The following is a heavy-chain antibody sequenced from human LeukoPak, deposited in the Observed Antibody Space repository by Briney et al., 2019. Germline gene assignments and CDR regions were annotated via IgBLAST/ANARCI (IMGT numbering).Heavy chain of an antibody. CDR2: IYYSGST. CDR3: ARDTQGSWYSQNWFDP. D-gene: IGHD6-13*01. J-gene: IGHJ5*02. CDR1: GGSISSGGYY. Sequence: SQTLSLTCTVSGGSISSGGYYWSWIRQHPGKGLEWIGYIYYSGSTYYNPSLKSRVTISVDTSKNQFSLKLSSVTAADTAVYYCARDTQGSWYSQNWFDPWGQGTLVTVSS. V-gene: IGHV4-31*03.